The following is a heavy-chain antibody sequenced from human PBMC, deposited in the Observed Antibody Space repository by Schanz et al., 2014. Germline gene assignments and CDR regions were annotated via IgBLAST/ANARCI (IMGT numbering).Heavy chain of an antibody. CDR3: VKDLQRELLRDDHYYGMDV. J-gene: IGHJ6*02. CDR2: IQSDGSIT. Sequence: EVQLVESGGGVVHPGGSLRLSCAASGFTFSSYWMHWVRQAPGKGLVWVSRIQSDGSITTYADSVKGRFTTSRDNSKNTMYLQMNSLRAEDTAVYYCVKDLQRELLRDDHYYGMDVWGQGTTVTVSS. V-gene: IGHV3-74*01. CDR1: GFTFSSYW. D-gene: IGHD1-26*01.